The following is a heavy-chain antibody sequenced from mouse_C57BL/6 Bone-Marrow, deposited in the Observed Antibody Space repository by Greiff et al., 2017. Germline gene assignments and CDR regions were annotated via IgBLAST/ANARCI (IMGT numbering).Heavy chain of an antibody. CDR2: IYPRSGNT. CDR3: ARSGGNYSNWFAY. CDR1: GYTFTSYG. D-gene: IGHD2-5*01. J-gene: IGHJ3*01. V-gene: IGHV1-81*01. Sequence: QVQLKQSGAELARPGASVKLSCKASGYTFTSYGISWVKQRTGQGLEWIGEIYPRSGNTYYNEKFKGKATLTADKSSSTAYMELRSLTSEDSAVYFCARSGGNYSNWFAYWGQGTLVTVSA.